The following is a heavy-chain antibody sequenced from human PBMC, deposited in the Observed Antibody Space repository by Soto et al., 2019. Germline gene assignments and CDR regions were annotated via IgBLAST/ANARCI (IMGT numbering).Heavy chain of an antibody. Sequence: GASVKVSCKASGYTFTGYYMHWVRQAPGQGLEWMGWINPNSGGTNYAQKFQGWVTMTRDTSISTAYMELSSLRSEDTAVYYCARGDNWNYVAYYGMDVWGQGTTVTVSS. CDR3: ARGDNWNYVAYYGMDV. CDR2: INPNSGGT. D-gene: IGHD1-7*01. CDR1: GYTFTGYY. J-gene: IGHJ6*02. V-gene: IGHV1-2*04.